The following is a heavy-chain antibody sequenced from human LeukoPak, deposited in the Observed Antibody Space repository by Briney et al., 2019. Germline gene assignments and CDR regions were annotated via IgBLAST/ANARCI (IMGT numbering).Heavy chain of an antibody. Sequence: GGSLRLSCAASGFAFSTYWMHWFRQAPGKGLVWVSGISSSGANTYYADSVKGRFTISRDRSKNTLYLQMNSLRADDTAVYYCARRSPVSTVTYYFDYWGQGTLVTVSS. CDR2: ISSSGANT. CDR3: ARRSPVSTVTYYFDY. D-gene: IGHD4-11*01. CDR1: GFAFSTYW. V-gene: IGHV3-23*01. J-gene: IGHJ4*02.